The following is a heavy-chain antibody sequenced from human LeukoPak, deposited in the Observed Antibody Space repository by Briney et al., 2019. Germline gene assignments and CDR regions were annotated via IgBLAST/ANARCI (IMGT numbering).Heavy chain of an antibody. J-gene: IGHJ4*02. CDR3: ARDHGQIDYGSNDFDY. D-gene: IGHD4-17*01. CDR2: ISAYNGNT. CDR1: GYTLTELS. V-gene: IGHV1-18*01. Sequence: GASVKVSCKVSGYTLTELSMHWVRQAPGKGLEWMGWISAYNGNTNYAQKLQGRVTMTTDTSTSTAYMELRSLRSDDTAVYYCARDHGQIDYGSNDFDYWGQGTLVTVSS.